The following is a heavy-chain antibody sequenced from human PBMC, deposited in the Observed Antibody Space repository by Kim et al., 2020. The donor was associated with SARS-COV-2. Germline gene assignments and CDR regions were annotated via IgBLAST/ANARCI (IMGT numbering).Heavy chain of an antibody. V-gene: IGHV3-30*01. J-gene: IGHJ5*02. CDR3: ASPPDNWFDP. Sequence: KYYADAVKGRSTNSRDNSKNTLYLQMNCLRAEDTAVYYCASPPDNWFDPWGQGTLVTVSS. CDR2: K.